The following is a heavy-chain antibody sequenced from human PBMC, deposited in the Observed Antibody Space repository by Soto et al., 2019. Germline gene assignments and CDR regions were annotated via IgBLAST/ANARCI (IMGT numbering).Heavy chain of an antibody. V-gene: IGHV3-53*01. CDR1: GFTVSSNY. J-gene: IGHJ6*02. CDR2: IYSGGST. CDR3: ARDQFPGPHLYGMDV. D-gene: IGHD3-10*01. Sequence: GGSLRLSCAASGFTVSSNYMSWVRQAPGKGLEWVSVIYSGGSTYYADSVKGRFTISRDNSKNTLYLQMNSLRAEDTAVYYCARDQFPGPHLYGMDVWGQGTTVTVSS.